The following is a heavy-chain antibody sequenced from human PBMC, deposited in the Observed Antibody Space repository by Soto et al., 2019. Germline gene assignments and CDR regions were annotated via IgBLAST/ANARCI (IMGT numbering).Heavy chain of an antibody. CDR1: GGSISSYY. CDR3: ARVTQYYYDSSGYSTEYFQH. Sequence: SETLSLTCTVAGGSISSYYWRRIRQPPGKGLKWIGYIYYSGSTNCNPSLKSRVTISVDTSKNQFSLKLSSVTAADTAVYYCARVTQYYYDSSGYSTEYFQHWGQGTLVTVSS. V-gene: IGHV4-59*01. J-gene: IGHJ1*01. D-gene: IGHD3-22*01. CDR2: IYYSGST.